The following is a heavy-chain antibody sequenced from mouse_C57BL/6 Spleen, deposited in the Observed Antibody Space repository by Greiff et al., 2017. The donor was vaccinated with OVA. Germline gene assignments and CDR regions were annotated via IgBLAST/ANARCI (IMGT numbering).Heavy chain of an antibody. CDR3: ARDKGYYGSYWYFDV. CDR1: GFTFSDYY. J-gene: IGHJ1*03. CDR2: INYDGSST. V-gene: IGHV5-16*01. D-gene: IGHD1-1*01. Sequence: DVKLVESEGGLVQPGSSMKLSCTASGFTFSDYYMAWVRQVPEKGLEWVANINYDGSSTYYLDSLKSRFIISRDNAKNILYLQMSSLKSEDTATYYCARDKGYYGSYWYFDVWGTGTTVTVSS.